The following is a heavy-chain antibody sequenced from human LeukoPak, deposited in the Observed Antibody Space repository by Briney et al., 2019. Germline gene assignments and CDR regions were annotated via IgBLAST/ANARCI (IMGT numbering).Heavy chain of an antibody. V-gene: IGHV4-59*08. CDR2: IYYSGST. CDR3: ARVPRYCTNGVCHWGEPQE. Sequence: PSETLSLTCTVSGGSISSYYWSWIRQPPGKGLEWIGYIYYSGSTNYNPSLKSRVTISVDTSKNQLSLKLSSVTAADTAVYYCARVPRYCTNGVCHWGEPQEWGQGTLVTVSS. J-gene: IGHJ4*02. CDR1: GGSISSYY. D-gene: IGHD2-8*01.